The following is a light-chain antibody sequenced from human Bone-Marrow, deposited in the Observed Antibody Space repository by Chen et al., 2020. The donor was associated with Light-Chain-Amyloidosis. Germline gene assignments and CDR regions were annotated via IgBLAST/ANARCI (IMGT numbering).Light chain of an antibody. CDR1: DLPTKY. CDR3: QSADSSGTYEVI. J-gene: IGLJ2*01. V-gene: IGLV3-25*03. Sequence: SYELTQPPSVSVSPGQTARITCSGDDLPTKYAYWYQQKPGQAPVLVIHRDDERPSGISERFSSSSSGTTATLTISGVQAEDEADYHCQSADSSGTYEVIFGGGTKLTVL. CDR2: RDD.